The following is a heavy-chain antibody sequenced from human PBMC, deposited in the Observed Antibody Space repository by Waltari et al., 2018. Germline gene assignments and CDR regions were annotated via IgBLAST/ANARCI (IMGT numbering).Heavy chain of an antibody. J-gene: IGHJ6*02. CDR2: ISWDSRAI. V-gene: IGHV3-9*03. D-gene: IGHD6-13*01. CDR1: GLSFDNFA. CDR3: AKGVSSWYSFGMDV. Sequence: EVKVVESGGGLVQPGRSLRLSCTGSGLSFDNFAMHWVRQAPGKGLEWVSGISWDSRAIGYAESVRGRFTISRDNARNSVYLQMNSLRSEDMALYYCAKGVSSWYSFGMDVWGQGTTVTVSS.